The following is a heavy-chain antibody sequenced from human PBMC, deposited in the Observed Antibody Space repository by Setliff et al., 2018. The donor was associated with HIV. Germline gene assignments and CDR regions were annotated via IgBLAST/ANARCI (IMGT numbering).Heavy chain of an antibody. CDR1: GYFFTAYY. CDR3: ARDNRTGYSGGWPLDY. Sequence: ASVKVSCKASGYFFTAYYMHWVRQAPGQGLAWMAWINPNTGGTQYAQKFQGRVTVTRDTPISTAYMESKKLTSDDTAVYYCARDNRTGYSGGWPLDYWGKGTVGTVS. CDR2: INPNTGGT. J-gene: IGHJ4*02. D-gene: IGHD5-12*01. V-gene: IGHV1-2*02.